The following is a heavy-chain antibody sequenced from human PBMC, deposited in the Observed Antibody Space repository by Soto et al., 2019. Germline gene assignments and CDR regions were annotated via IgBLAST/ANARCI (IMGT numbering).Heavy chain of an antibody. V-gene: IGHV3-23*01. CDR3: APTNSSIEARGTYAFDI. CDR2: ISGSGGST. Sequence: GGSLRLACAACGFTFSSYAMSWVLQAPGKGLEWVSAISGSGGSTYYADSVKGGLTISRDNSRNTLCLQMNSLRAKATAEYYCAPTNSSIEARGTYAFDIWGQGKMVTVPS. D-gene: IGHD6-6*01. CDR1: GFTFSSYA. J-gene: IGHJ3*02.